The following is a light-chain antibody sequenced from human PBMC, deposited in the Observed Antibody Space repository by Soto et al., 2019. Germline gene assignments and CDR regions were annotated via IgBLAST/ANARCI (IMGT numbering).Light chain of an antibody. V-gene: IGLV3-21*04. Sequence: SYELTQPPSVSVAPGKTARITCGGNNIGTKSVHWYQQKPGQAPVLVIYYDSDRPSGIPERFSGSNSGNTATLTISRVEAGDEADYYCQVWDRSSDYLYVFGTGTKVTVL. CDR3: QVWDRSSDYLYV. J-gene: IGLJ1*01. CDR1: NIGTKS. CDR2: YDS.